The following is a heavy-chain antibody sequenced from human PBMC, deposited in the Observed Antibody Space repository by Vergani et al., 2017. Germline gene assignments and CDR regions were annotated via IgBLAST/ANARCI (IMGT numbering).Heavy chain of an antibody. D-gene: IGHD6-19*01. CDR2: IYYSGST. CDR1: GASIRSSNYY. J-gene: IGHJ5*02. CDR3: ARHSTVEWLVKLGWIDP. Sequence: QLQLQESGPGLVKPSATLSLTCSVSGASIRSSNYYWGWIRPPPGKGLECIASIYYSGSTYYNPSLKSRVTISVDTSKKQFSLKLSSVTAADTAVYFCARHSTVEWLVKLGWIDPWGQGILFTVSS. V-gene: IGHV4-39*01.